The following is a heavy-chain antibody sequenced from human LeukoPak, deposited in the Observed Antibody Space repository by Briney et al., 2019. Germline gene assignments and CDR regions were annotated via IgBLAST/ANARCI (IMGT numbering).Heavy chain of an antibody. CDR2: ISGSGGST. D-gene: IGHD3-22*01. CDR1: GFTFSSYV. CDR3: AKGLVSYYFDY. V-gene: IGHV3-23*01. J-gene: IGHJ4*02. Sequence: PGGSLRLSCEASGFTFSSYVMSWVRQAPGKGLEWVSAISGSGGSTYYADSVKGRFTISRDNSKNTVYLQMNSLRADDTAVYYCAKGLVSYYFDYWGQGTLVIVSS.